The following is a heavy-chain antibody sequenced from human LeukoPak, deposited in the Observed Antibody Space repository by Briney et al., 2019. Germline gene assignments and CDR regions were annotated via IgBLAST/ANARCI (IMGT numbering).Heavy chain of an antibody. CDR2: IYYSGST. CDR1: GGSISSSSYY. CDR3: ARVPGGYCSGGSCYWDVYFDY. Sequence: SSETLSLTCTVSGGSISSSSYYWGWIRQPPGKGLEWIGSIYYSGSTYYNPSLKSRVTISVDTSKNQFSLKLSSVTAADTAVYYCARVPGGYCSGGSCYWDVYFDYWGQGTLVTVSS. V-gene: IGHV4-39*07. J-gene: IGHJ4*02. D-gene: IGHD2-15*01.